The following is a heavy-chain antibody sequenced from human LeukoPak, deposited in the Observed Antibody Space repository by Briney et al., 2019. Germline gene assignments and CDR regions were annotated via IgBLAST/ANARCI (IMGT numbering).Heavy chain of an antibody. Sequence: KSGGSLRLSCAASGFAFRTCTMNWVRQAPGKGLEWVSFISSTSDSIYYADSVKGRFTISRDNAKNSLYLQMSSLREEDTAVYYCGGEFSSSPASMDVWGQGATVTVSS. D-gene: IGHD6-13*01. CDR3: GGEFSSSPASMDV. V-gene: IGHV3-21*06. CDR1: GFAFRTCT. CDR2: ISSTSDSI. J-gene: IGHJ6*02.